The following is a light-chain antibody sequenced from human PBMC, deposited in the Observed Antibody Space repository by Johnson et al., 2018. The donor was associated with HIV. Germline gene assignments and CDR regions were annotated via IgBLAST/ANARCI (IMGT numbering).Light chain of an antibody. CDR2: DNN. V-gene: IGLV1-51*01. J-gene: IGLJ1*01. CDR1: SSNIANNY. Sequence: QSVLTQPPSVSAAPGQKVTISCSGSSSNIANNYVSWYQQLPGTAPKLLIYDNNKRPSGIPDRFSGSKSCTSATLGITGLQTGDEADYYCGTWDSSLSSGGGFGTGTRVTVL. CDR3: GTWDSSLSSGGG.